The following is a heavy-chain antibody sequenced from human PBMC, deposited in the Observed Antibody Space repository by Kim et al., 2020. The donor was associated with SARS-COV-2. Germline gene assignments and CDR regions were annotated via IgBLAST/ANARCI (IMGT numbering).Heavy chain of an antibody. CDR1: GGSISSSSYY. J-gene: IGHJ6*02. CDR3: ARTGDQLLLHTRGMDV. D-gene: IGHD2-2*01. Sequence: SETLSLTCTVSGGSISSSSYYWGWIRQPPGKGLEWIGSIYYSGSTYYNPSLKSLVTISVDTSKNQFSLKLSSVTAADTAVYYCARTGDQLLLHTRGMDVWGQGTTVTVSS. V-gene: IGHV4-39*01. CDR2: IYYSGST.